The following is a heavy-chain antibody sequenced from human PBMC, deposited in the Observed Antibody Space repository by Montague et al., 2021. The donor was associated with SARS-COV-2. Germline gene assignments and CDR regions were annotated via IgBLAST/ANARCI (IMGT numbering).Heavy chain of an antibody. CDR2: IGASGNDT. CDR1: GFRFSGYA. Sequence: SLRLSCAASGFRFSGYAMSWVRQAPGKGLEWVSAIGASGNDTYYADSVRGRLTSSRDNSKNMLYLQLNSLRVEDTAVYYCAKRVVVTSCRYLDYWGQGTLVTVSS. J-gene: IGHJ4*02. V-gene: IGHV3-23*01. CDR3: AKRVVVTSCRYLDY. D-gene: IGHD2-21*02.